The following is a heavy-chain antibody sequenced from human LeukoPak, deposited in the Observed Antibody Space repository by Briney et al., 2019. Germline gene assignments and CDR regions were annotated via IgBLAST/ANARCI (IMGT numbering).Heavy chain of an antibody. D-gene: IGHD3-10*01. Sequence: PGGSLRLSCAASGFTFSSYVMHWVRQAPGKGLEWVAFIRYDGSNKYYSDSVKGRFTISRDNSKNTLYLQMNSLRAEDTAVYYCASLWFGELTTYYFDYWGQGTLVTVSS. V-gene: IGHV3-30*02. J-gene: IGHJ4*02. CDR2: IRYDGSNK. CDR1: GFTFSSYV. CDR3: ASLWFGELTTYYFDY.